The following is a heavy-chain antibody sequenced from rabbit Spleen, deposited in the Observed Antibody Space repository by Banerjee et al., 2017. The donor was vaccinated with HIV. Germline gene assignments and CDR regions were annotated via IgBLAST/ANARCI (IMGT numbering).Heavy chain of an antibody. Sequence: QSLEESGGDLVKPGASQTLTCTASGVSFSSDYYMCWVRQAPGKGLEWIACIEGGSSGFTYFASWAKGRFTISKTSSTTVTLQMTSLTAADTATYFCARDSGSSFSSYGMDLWGPGTLVTVS. CDR2: IEGGSSGFT. V-gene: IGHV1S40*01. D-gene: IGHD8-1*01. J-gene: IGHJ6*01. CDR3: ARDSGSSFSSYGMDL. CDR1: GVSFSSDYY.